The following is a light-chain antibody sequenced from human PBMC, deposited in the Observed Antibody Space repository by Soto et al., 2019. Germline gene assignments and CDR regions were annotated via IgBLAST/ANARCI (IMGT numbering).Light chain of an antibody. V-gene: IGKV1-5*03. CDR2: KAS. Sequence: SQMTQSPSTLSASVGDRVTITCRASQNINTWLAWYQHKPGKAPKVLIHKASSLQRGVPPRFSGTGSGTEFTLNINSLQPDDFATYYCQQYDSYPHTFGGGTKVEI. CDR3: QQYDSYPHT. J-gene: IGKJ4*01. CDR1: QNINTW.